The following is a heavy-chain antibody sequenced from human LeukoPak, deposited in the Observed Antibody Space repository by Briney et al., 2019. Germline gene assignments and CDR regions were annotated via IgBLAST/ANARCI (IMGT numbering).Heavy chain of an antibody. J-gene: IGHJ4*02. D-gene: IGHD3-10*01. Sequence: SETLSLTCTVSGGSISSSSYYWGWIRQPPGKGLEWIGSIYYSGSTYYNPSLKSRVTISVDTSKNQFSLKLSSVTAADTAVYYCASRTRGMVAVPGDYWGQGTLVTVSS. CDR2: IYYSGST. V-gene: IGHV4-39*07. CDR1: GGSISSSSYY. CDR3: ASRTRGMVAVPGDY.